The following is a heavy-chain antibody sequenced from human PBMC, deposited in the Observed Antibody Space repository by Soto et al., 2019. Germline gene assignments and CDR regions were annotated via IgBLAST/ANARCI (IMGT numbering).Heavy chain of an antibody. V-gene: IGHV4-31*03. CDR1: GGSISSGGYY. CDR2: IYYSGST. Sequence: SETLSLTCTVSGGSISSGGYYWSWIRQHPGKGLEWIGYIYYSGSTYYNPSLKSRVTISVDTSKNQFSLKLSSVTAADTAVYYCARGEATNPAHFDYWDQGTLVTVSS. J-gene: IGHJ4*02. D-gene: IGHD5-12*01. CDR3: ARGEATNPAHFDY.